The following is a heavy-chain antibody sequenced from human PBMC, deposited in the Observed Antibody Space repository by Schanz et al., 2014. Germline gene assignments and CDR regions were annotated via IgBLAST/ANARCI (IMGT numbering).Heavy chain of an antibody. CDR1: GFTFSSYG. J-gene: IGHJ4*02. Sequence: VQLVESGGGLVQPGGSLRLSCAASGFTFSSYGMHWVRQAPGKGLEWVALISYDGSSKNHADSVQGRFTISRDNAKNSLYLQMNSLRVEDTAVYYCARDLISSGWYGWGQGTLVTVSS. CDR3: ARDLISSGWYG. D-gene: IGHD6-19*01. V-gene: IGHV3-33*01. CDR2: ISYDGSSK.